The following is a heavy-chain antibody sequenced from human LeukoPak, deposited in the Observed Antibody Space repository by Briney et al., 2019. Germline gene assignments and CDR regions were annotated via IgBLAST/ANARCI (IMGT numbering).Heavy chain of an antibody. Sequence: ASVKVSCKASGYTFTSYYMHWVRQAPGQGLEWMGIINPSGGSTSYAQKFQGRVTMTRDTSTSTVYMELSSLRSEDTAVYYCASSGYYYDSSGYATPFDYWGQGTLVTVSS. D-gene: IGHD3-22*01. CDR3: ASSGYYYDSSGYATPFDY. CDR2: INPSGGST. CDR1: GYTFTSYY. V-gene: IGHV1-46*01. J-gene: IGHJ4*02.